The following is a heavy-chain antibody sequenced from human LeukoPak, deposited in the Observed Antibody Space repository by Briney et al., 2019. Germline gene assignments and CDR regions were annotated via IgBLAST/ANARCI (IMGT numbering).Heavy chain of an antibody. CDR2: INHSGST. J-gene: IGHJ4*02. CDR3: ARAYSSSWYLDY. D-gene: IGHD6-13*01. Sequence: PSETLSLTCAVYGGSFSAYYWSWIRQPPGKGLEWIGEINHSGSTNYNPSLKSRVTISVDKSKNQFSLKLSSVTAADTAVYYCARAYSSSWYLDYWGQGTLVTVSS. V-gene: IGHV4-34*01. CDR1: GGSFSAYY.